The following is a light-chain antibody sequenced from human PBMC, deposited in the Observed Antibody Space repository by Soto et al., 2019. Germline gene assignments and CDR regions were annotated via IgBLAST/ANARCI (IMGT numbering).Light chain of an antibody. J-gene: IGKJ4*01. V-gene: IGKV3-20*01. CDR1: QSVSSSY. Sequence: EIVLTQSPGTLSLSPGERATLSCRASQSVSSSYLAWYQQKPGQAPRLFIYGASSRATGIPDWFSGSGSGTDFTLTISRLEPKDFAVYYCQQYGSSLSLTFGGGTKVEIK. CDR2: GAS. CDR3: QQYGSSLSLT.